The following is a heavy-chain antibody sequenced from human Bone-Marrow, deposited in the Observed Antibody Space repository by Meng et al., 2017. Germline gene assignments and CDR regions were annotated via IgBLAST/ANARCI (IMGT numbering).Heavy chain of an antibody. J-gene: IGHJ4*02. CDR2: INPNSGDT. D-gene: IGHD2-21*01. CDR3: VRDEYISLGKLFGDY. CDR1: GYSFTAYY. V-gene: IGHV1-2*06. Sequence: ASVKVSCKPSGYSFTAYYIHWVRQAPGQGLEWLGHINPNSGDTLYAQKFQGRVSMTGDTSISTAYVELSSLRSDDTAVYYCVRDEYISLGKLFGDYWGQGTMVTVSS.